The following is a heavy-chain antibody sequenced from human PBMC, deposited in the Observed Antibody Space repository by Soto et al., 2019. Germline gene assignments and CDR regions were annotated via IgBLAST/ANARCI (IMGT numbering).Heavy chain of an antibody. CDR1: GFTFSSYG. CDR2: ISYDGSNK. D-gene: IGHD3-22*01. J-gene: IGHJ6*02. Sequence: GGSLRLSCAASGFTFSSYGMHWFRQAPGKGLEWVAVISYDGSNKYYADSVKGRFTISRDNSKNTLYLQMNSLRAEDTAVYYCAKDRGYYDSSGPMDVWGQGTTVTVSS. CDR3: AKDRGYYDSSGPMDV. V-gene: IGHV3-30*18.